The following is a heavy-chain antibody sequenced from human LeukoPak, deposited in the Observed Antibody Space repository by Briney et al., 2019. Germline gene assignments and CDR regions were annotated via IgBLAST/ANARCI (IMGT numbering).Heavy chain of an antibody. D-gene: IGHD5-24*01. V-gene: IGHV1-18*01. CDR1: GYTFTSCA. J-gene: IGHJ3*02. Sequence: GASVKVSCKASGYTFTSCAISWVRQAPGQGLEWMGWISAYNGNTNYAQKLQGRVTMTTDTSTSTAYMELRSLRSEDTAVYYCARVRDGYNDAYDIWGQGTMVTVHS. CDR2: ISAYNGNT. CDR3: ARVRDGYNDAYDI.